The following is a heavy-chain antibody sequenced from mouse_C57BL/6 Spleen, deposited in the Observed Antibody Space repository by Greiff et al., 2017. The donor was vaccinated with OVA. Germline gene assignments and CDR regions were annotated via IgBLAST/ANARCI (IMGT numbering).Heavy chain of an antibody. D-gene: IGHD2-3*01. CDR2: IYPGGGYT. Sequence: VQLQQSGAELVRPGTSVKMSCKASGYTFTNYWIGWAKQRPGHGLEWIGDIYPGGGYTNYNEKFKGKATLTADKSSSTAYMQFSSLTSEDSAIYYCAREEDGYYFDDWGQGTTLTVSS. V-gene: IGHV1-63*01. CDR3: AREEDGYYFDD. CDR1: GYTFTNYW. J-gene: IGHJ2*01.